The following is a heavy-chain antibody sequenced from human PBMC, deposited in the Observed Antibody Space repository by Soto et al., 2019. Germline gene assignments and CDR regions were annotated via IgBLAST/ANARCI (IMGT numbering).Heavy chain of an antibody. CDR2: INAGNGNT. Sequence: ASVKVSCKAPGYTFTSYAMHWVRQAPGQRLEWMGWINAGNGNTKYSQKFQGRVTITRDTSASTAYMELSSLRSEDTAVYYCATWLRFKWEYYFDYWGQGTLVTVSS. CDR1: GYTFTSYA. CDR3: ATWLRFKWEYYFDY. J-gene: IGHJ4*02. V-gene: IGHV1-3*01. D-gene: IGHD5-12*01.